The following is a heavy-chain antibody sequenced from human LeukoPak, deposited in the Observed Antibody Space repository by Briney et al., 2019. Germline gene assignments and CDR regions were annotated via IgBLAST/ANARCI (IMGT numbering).Heavy chain of an antibody. CDR3: ARVRTSTNLNWFDP. J-gene: IGHJ5*02. V-gene: IGHV4-4*02. CDR1: GGSISTTNW. D-gene: IGHD2-2*01. CDR2: IYHTGST. Sequence: PSGTLSLTCAVSGGSISTTNWWNWVRQPPGKGLEWIGEIYHTGSTNYNPSLKSRVTISVDKSKNQFSLKLSSETAADTAVYYCARVRTSTNLNWFDPWGQGTLVTVSS.